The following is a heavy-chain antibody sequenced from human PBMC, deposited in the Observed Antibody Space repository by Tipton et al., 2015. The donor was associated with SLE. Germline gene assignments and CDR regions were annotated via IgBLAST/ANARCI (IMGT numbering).Heavy chain of an antibody. CDR1: GGSISSSSYY. Sequence: TLSLTCTVSGGSISSSSYYWGWIRQPPGKGLEWIGSIYYSGGTYYNPSVKSRVTISVDTSKNQFSLKLSSVTAADTTVYYCARGVLGGSYPYWGQGTLVTVSS. CDR3: ARGVLGGSYPY. D-gene: IGHD1-26*01. J-gene: IGHJ4*02. V-gene: IGHV4-39*07. CDR2: IYYSGGT.